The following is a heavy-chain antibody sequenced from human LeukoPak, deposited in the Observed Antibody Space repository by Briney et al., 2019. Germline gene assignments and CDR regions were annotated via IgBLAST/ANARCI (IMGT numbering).Heavy chain of an antibody. CDR2: IYPGDSDT. CDR3: ARRNTGWTADS. CDR1: GYSFTSYW. V-gene: IGHV5-51*01. J-gene: IGHJ1*01. D-gene: IGHD6-19*01. Sequence: GGSLKIAFQGSGYSFTSYWIGWVRQMPGKGLEWMGIIYPGDSDTRYSPSFQGQVTISADRSIGTAYLQWSSLKASDTAMYYCARRNTGWTADSWGQGTLVTVSS.